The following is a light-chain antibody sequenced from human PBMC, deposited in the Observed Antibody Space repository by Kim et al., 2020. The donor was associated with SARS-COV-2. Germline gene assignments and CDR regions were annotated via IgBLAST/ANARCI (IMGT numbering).Light chain of an antibody. CDR2: WAS. CDR3: HQYYSTPPT. CDR1: QSVLYSSSNKNY. J-gene: IGKJ5*01. V-gene: IGKV4-1*01. Sequence: DIVMTQSPDSLAVSLGERATINCKSRQSVLYSSSNKNYLAWYQQKPGQPPKLLIYWASTRESGVPDRFSGSGSGTDFTLTISSMQAEDVAVYYCHQYYSTPPTFGQGTRLEIK.